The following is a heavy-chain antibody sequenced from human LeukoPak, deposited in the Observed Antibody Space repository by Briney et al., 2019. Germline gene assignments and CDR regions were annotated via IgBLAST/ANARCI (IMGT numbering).Heavy chain of an antibody. CDR2: IYYSGST. CDR1: GGSISSYY. Sequence: SETLSLTCTVSGGSISSYYWSWIRQPPGKGLEWIGYIYYSGSTNYNPSLKSRVTISVDTSKNQFSLRLSSVTAADTAVYYCARDRTSYGSRFNWFDPWGQGTLVTVSS. CDR3: ARDRTSYGSRFNWFDP. D-gene: IGHD5-18*01. J-gene: IGHJ5*02. V-gene: IGHV4-59*01.